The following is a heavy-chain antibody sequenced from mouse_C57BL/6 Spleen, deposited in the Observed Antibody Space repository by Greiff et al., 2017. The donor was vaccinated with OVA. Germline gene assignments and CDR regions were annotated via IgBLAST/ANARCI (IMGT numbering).Heavy chain of an antibody. CDR3: ARFWDGGVYAMDY. CDR2: IYPGDGDT. V-gene: IGHV1-82*01. D-gene: IGHD4-1*01. J-gene: IGHJ4*01. Sequence: LVESGPELVKPGASVKISCKASGYAFSSSWMNWVKQRPGKGLEWIGRIYPGDGDTNYNGKFKGKATLTADKSSSTAYMQLSSLTSEDSAVYFCARFWDGGVYAMDYWGQGTSVTVSS. CDR1: GYAFSSSW.